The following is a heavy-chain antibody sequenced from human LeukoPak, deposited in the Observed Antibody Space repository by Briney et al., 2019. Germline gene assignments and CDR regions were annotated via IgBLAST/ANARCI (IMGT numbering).Heavy chain of an antibody. CDR1: GFSFNNYG. CDR2: IRYDGSNK. J-gene: IGHJ6*03. Sequence: PGGSLRLSCAASGFSFNNYGMHWVRQAPGKGLEWVAFIRYDGSNKYYADSVKGRFTISRDNSKNTLYLQMNSLRAEDTAVYYCAKDPGRDKLNEKYYYYYYMDVWGKGTTVTISS. D-gene: IGHD2-15*01. CDR3: AKDPGRDKLNEKYYYYYYMDV. V-gene: IGHV3-30*02.